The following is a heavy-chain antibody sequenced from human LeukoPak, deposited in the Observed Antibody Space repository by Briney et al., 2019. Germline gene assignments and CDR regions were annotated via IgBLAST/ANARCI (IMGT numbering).Heavy chain of an antibody. CDR1: GFTFSSYS. J-gene: IGHJ4*02. CDR2: ISSSSSYI. V-gene: IGHV3-21*01. Sequence: GGSLRLSCAASGFTFSSYSMNWVRQAPGKGLEWVSSISSSSSYIYYADSVKGRFTISRDNSKNTLYLQMNSLRAEDTAVYYCARDNRYCSSTSCYRSLRPREGNTFDYWGQGTLVTVSS. CDR3: ARDNRYCSSTSCYRSLRPREGNTFDY. D-gene: IGHD2-2*01.